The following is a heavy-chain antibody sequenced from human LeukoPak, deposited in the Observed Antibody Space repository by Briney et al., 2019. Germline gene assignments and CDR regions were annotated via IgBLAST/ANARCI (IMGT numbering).Heavy chain of an antibody. J-gene: IGHJ6*03. CDR1: GGSISSYY. V-gene: IGHV4-59*01. Sequence: PSETLSLTCTVSGGSISSYYWSWLRQPPGKGLEWIGYIYYSGSTNYNPSLKSRVTISVDTSKNQFSLKLSPVTAADTAVYYCARAPPVGEDYYYYYYMDVWGKGTTVTVSS. CDR3: ARAPPVGEDYYYYYYMDV. CDR2: IYYSGST. D-gene: IGHD3-3*01.